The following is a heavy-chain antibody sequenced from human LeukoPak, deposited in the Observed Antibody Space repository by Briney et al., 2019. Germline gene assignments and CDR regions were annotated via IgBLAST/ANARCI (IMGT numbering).Heavy chain of an antibody. CDR3: ERDNQWYFDY. CDR2: ISYDGSNK. Sequence: GGSLRLSCAASGFTFSNYAMHWDRQAPGKGLEWVAVISYDGSNKYYADSVKGRFTISRDNSKNTLSLHMNSLRAEDTAVYYCERDNQWYFDYWGQGTLVTVPS. D-gene: IGHD6-19*01. J-gene: IGHJ4*02. V-gene: IGHV3-30-3*01. CDR1: GFTFSNYA.